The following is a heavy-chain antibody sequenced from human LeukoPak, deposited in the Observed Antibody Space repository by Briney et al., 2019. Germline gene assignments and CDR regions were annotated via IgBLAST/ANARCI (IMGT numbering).Heavy chain of an antibody. CDR3: ARGLYTFGYGSGSFNY. D-gene: IGHD3-10*01. CDR2: MNPNSGNT. V-gene: IGHV1-8*01. Sequence: GASVKVSCKASGYTFTSYDINWVRQATGQGLEWMGWMNPNSGNTGYAQKFQGRVTMTRNTSISTAYMELSSLRSEDTAVYYCARGLYTFGYGSGSFNYWGQGTLVTVSS. CDR1: GYTFTSYD. J-gene: IGHJ4*02.